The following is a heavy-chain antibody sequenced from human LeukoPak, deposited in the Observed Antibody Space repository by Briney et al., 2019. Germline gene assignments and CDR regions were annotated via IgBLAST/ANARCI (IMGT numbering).Heavy chain of an antibody. CDR1: GASIRSGDYY. J-gene: IGHJ3*02. V-gene: IGHV4-30-4*01. CDR2: IYDSGST. CDR3: ARDCSGGSCYGAFDI. Sequence: PSETLSLTCTVSGASIRSGDYYWSWIRQPPGKGLEWIGYIYDSGSTYYNPSLKSRITISVDTSENRFSLKLSSVTATDTAVYYCARDCSGGSCYGAFDIWGQGTMVTVSS. D-gene: IGHD2-15*01.